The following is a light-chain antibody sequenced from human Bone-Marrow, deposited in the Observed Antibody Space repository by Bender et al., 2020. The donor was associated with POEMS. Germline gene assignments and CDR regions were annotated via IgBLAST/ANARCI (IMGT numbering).Light chain of an antibody. CDR2: TVD. CDR3: SSYTSSSTWV. CDR1: FSELRGYRS. J-gene: IGLJ3*02. Sequence: QSALTQPASVSGSPGQSITIACTGAFSELRGYRSVFWYQQHSGQAPKLIIYTVDRRPSGVSSRFSGSKSGTTASLSISGLQAEDEADYYCSSYTSSSTWVFGGGTKLTVL. V-gene: IGLV2-14*03.